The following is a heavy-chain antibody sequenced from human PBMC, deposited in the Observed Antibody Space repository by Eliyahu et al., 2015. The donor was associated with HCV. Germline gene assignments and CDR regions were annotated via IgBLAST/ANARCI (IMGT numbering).Heavy chain of an antibody. CDR3: ARWESTGLAFDY. D-gene: IGHD1-26*01. J-gene: IGHJ4*02. V-gene: IGHV4-39*01. CDR1: GGSISSSSYY. Sequence: QLQLQESGPGLVKPSETLSLTCTVSGGSISSSSYYWGWIRQPPGKGLEWIGSIYYSGSTYYNPSLKSRVTISVDTSKNQFSLKLSSVTAADTAVYYCARWESTGLAFDYWGQGTLVTVSS. CDR2: IYYSGST.